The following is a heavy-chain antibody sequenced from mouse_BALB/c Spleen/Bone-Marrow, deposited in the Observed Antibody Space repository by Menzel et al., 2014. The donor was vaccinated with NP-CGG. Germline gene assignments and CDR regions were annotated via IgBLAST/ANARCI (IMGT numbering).Heavy chain of an antibody. Sequence: EAQLVESGGGLVKSGGSLKLSCAASGFSFNSYGMSWVRQTPEKRLEWVATISGGGSYTFYPDSVKGRFTISRDNAKNNLFRQRSSLRSEDTALYYCARHAYYDQTEVSFVYWGQGTLVTVSA. CDR2: ISGGGSYT. CDR3: ARHAYYDQTEVSFVY. J-gene: IGHJ3*01. D-gene: IGHD2-4*01. V-gene: IGHV5-9-2*01. CDR1: GFSFNSYG.